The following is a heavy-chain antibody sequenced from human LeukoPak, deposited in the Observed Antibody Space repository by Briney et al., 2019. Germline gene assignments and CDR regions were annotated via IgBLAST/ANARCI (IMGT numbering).Heavy chain of an antibody. J-gene: IGHJ6*02. V-gene: IGHV3-48*04. CDR1: GFTFSSYS. D-gene: IGHD2-15*01. CDR2: ISSSSSTI. Sequence: GGSLRLSCAASGFTFSSYSMNWVRQAPGKGLEWVSYISSSSSTIYYADSVKGRFTISRDNAKNSLYLQMNSLRAEDTAVYYCASETGYCSGGSCSYGMDVWGQGTTVTVSS. CDR3: ASETGYCSGGSCSYGMDV.